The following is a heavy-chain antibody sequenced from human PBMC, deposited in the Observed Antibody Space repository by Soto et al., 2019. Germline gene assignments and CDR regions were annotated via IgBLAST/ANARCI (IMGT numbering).Heavy chain of an antibody. J-gene: IGHJ4*02. CDR1: GFTFSSDG. V-gene: IGHV3-33*01. Sequence: QVQLVESGGGVVQPGRSLRLSCAASGFTFSSDGMHWVRQAPGKGLEWVAVIWFDGSNKFYADSVKGRFTISRDNSKNTVSLQMNSLRDEDSAAYNCATTGPYWGQGTLVTVSS. CDR3: ATTGPY. CDR2: IWFDGSNK.